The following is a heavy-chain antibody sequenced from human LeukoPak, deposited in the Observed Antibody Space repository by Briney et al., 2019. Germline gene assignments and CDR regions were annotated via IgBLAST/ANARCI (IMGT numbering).Heavy chain of an antibody. CDR3: ARGKLGTGRSGFDY. CDR2: IWYDGSNK. J-gene: IGHJ4*02. Sequence: GGSLRLSCEGSGFIFSNYGMHWVRQAPGKGLEWVAVIWYDGSNKFYADSVKGRFTISRDNSKNTLYLQMNSLRAEDTAVYYCARGKLGTGRSGFDYWGQGTLVTVSS. V-gene: IGHV3-33*08. CDR1: GFIFSNYG. D-gene: IGHD7-27*01.